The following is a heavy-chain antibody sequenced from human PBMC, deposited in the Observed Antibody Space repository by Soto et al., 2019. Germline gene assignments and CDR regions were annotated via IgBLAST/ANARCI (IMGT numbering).Heavy chain of an antibody. V-gene: IGHV4-39*02. CDR1: GGSLFTSSAY. Sequence: KPSETLSLTCTVSGGSLFTSSAYWGWIRQPPGGGLEWIGHIFYTGKTYSNPSLGSRVTMSLDTSKNHFSLTLRSVTAADSAMYYCASVIGGDSEYYFDFWGQGALVTVSS. CDR2: IFYTGKT. D-gene: IGHD2-21*02. J-gene: IGHJ4*02. CDR3: ASVIGGDSEYYFDF.